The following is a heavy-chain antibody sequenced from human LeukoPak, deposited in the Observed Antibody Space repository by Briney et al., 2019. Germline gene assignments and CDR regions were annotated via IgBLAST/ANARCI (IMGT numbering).Heavy chain of an antibody. D-gene: IGHD2-21*01. J-gene: IGHJ4*02. CDR1: GFTFSSCS. Sequence: GGSLRLSCAASGFTFSSCSMNWVRQAPGKGLEWVSSISSSSSYIYYADSVKGRFTISRDNAKNSLYLQMNSLRAEDTAVYYCARHSSGGPFDYWGQGTLVTVSS. V-gene: IGHV3-21*01. CDR3: ARHSSGGPFDY. CDR2: ISSSSSYI.